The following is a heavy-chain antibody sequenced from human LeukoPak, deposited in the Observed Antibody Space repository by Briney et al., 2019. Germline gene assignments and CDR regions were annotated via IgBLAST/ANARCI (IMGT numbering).Heavy chain of an antibody. CDR1: GGSLSNSNYY. V-gene: IGHV4-39*07. CDR2: IYYSGSS. Sequence: KTSETLSLTCTVSGGSLSNSNYYWGWIRQPPGKGLEWIGSIYYSGSSYYNPSLKSRVTISVDTSKNQFSLKLSSVTAADTAVYYCARPTSRLRDAFDIWGQGTMVTVSS. CDR3: ARPTSRLRDAFDI. D-gene: IGHD2-2*01. J-gene: IGHJ3*02.